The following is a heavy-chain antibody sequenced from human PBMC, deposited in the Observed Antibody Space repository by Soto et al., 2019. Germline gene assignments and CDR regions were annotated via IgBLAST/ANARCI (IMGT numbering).Heavy chain of an antibody. J-gene: IGHJ6*03. D-gene: IGHD3-9*01. CDR1: GFTFRSYA. CDR3: AKGGRYFDWLLPTYYYYMDV. Sequence: SGGSMRLSCAASGFTFRSYAMSWVRQAPGKGLEWVSAISGSGGSTYYADSVKGRFTISRDNSKNTLYLQMNSLRAEDTAVYYCAKGGRYFDWLLPTYYYYMDVWGKGTTVTVSS. V-gene: IGHV3-23*01. CDR2: ISGSGGST.